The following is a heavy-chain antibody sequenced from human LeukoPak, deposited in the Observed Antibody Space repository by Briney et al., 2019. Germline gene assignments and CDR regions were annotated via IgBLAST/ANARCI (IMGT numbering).Heavy chain of an antibody. CDR3: ARVIGRGEYYFDY. J-gene: IGHJ4*02. CDR1: GFTFSSYA. V-gene: IGHV3-64*01. D-gene: IGHD3-10*01. Sequence: GESLRLSCAASGFTFSSYAMHWVRHAQGKGLEYVSAISSNGGSTYYANSVKGRFTISRDNSKNTLYLQMGSLRAEDMAVYYCARVIGRGEYYFDYWGQGTLVTVSS. CDR2: ISSNGGST.